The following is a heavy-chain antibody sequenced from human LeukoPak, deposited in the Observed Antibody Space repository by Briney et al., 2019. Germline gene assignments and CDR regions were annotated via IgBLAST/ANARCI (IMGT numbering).Heavy chain of an antibody. D-gene: IGHD2-2*01. Sequence: ASVKVSCKASGGTFSSYAISWVRQAPGQGLEWMGGIIPIFDTANYAQKFQGRVTIMTDESTTTAYMELTSLRSEDTAVYYCARTHNPIVVVPAAEGGGHAFDIWGQGTMVTVSS. CDR1: GGTFSSYA. CDR2: IIPIFDTA. V-gene: IGHV1-69*05. J-gene: IGHJ3*02. CDR3: ARTHNPIVVVPAAEGGGHAFDI.